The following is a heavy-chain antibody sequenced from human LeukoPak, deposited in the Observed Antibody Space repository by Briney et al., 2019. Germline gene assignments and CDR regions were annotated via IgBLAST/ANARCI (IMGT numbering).Heavy chain of an antibody. D-gene: IGHD3-9*01. CDR3: AREDPYSEGMDV. CDR2: INSDGSSE. V-gene: IGHV3-74*03. CDR1: GFTFSSYW. Sequence: PGGSLRLPCAASGFTFSSYWMHWVRQAPGKGLVWVSRINSDGSSETYADSVKGRFTISRDNAKNTLYVQMNSLRAEDTAVYYCAREDPYSEGMDVWGQGTSVTVSS. J-gene: IGHJ6*02.